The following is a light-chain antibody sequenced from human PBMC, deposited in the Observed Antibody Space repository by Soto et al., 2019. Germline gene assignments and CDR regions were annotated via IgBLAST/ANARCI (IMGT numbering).Light chain of an antibody. V-gene: IGKV3-15*01. CDR3: QQYNVWPLT. Sequence: EIVMTQSPATLSVSPGERATLSCRASQSVTRNLAWYQQKPGQAPRLLIYAASTRATGVPDRFSGSGSGTEFTLTISSLQSEDFAVYYCQQYNVWPLTFGGGTKVEFK. J-gene: IGKJ4*01. CDR2: AAS. CDR1: QSVTRN.